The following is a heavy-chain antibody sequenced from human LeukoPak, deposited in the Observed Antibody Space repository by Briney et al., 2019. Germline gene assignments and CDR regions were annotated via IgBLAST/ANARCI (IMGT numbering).Heavy chain of an antibody. CDR2: IIPILGIA. J-gene: IGHJ5*02. V-gene: IGHV1-69*04. D-gene: IGHD3-3*01. CDR1: GGTFSSYA. Sequence: SVKVSCKASGGTFSSYAISWVRQAPGQVLEWMGRIIPILGIANYAQKLQGRVTMTTDTSTSTAYMELRSLRSDDTAVYYCARAQKYYDFWSGYYSTGNWFDPWGQGTLVTVSS. CDR3: ARAQKYYDFWSGYYSTGNWFDP.